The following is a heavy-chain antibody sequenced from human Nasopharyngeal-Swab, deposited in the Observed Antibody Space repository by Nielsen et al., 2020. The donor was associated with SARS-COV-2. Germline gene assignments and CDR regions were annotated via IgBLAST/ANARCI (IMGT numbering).Heavy chain of an antibody. CDR3: ARVKYSSGCFDY. V-gene: IGHV1-18*01. CDR2: ISAYNGNT. CDR1: GYTFTSYD. D-gene: IGHD6-19*01. Sequence: ASVKVSCKASGYTFTSYDINWVRQAPGQGLEWMGWISAYNGNTNYAQKLQGRVTMTTDTSTSTAYMELRSLRSDDTAVYYCARVKYSSGCFDYWGQGTLVTVSS. J-gene: IGHJ4*02.